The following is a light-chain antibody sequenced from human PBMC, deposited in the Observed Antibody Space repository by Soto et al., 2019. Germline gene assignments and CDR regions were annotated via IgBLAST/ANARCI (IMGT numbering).Light chain of an antibody. CDR2: DVS. V-gene: IGLV2-14*03. Sequence: QSVLTQPASVSGSPGQSITISCTGTSSDVGSYNYVSWYQHHPGKVPQLMIYDVSNRPSGVSNRFSGSKSGNTASLTISGLQAEDEADYYCCSYARGSTYVFGTGTKVTVL. CDR1: SSDVGSYNY. CDR3: CSYARGSTYV. J-gene: IGLJ1*01.